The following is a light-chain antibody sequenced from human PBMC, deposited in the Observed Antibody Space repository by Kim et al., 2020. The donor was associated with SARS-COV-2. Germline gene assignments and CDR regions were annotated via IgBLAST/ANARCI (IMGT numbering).Light chain of an antibody. Sequence: DIVMTQFPDSLAVSLGERATINCKSSQSVLYSSNNKNYLAWYQQKPGQPPKLLIYWASTRESGVPDRFSGSGSGTDFTLTISSLQAEDVAVYYCQQDFGTPPSFGGGTKVEIK. CDR2: WAS. V-gene: IGKV4-1*01. CDR1: QSVLYSSNNKNY. CDR3: QQDFGTPPS. J-gene: IGKJ4*01.